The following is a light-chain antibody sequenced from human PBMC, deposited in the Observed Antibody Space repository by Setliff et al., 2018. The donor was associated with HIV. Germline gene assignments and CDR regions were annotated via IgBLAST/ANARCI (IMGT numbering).Light chain of an antibody. Sequence: QSVLTQPASVSGSPGQSITISCTGTSNDVGRYDLVSWYQQHPARAPKLIIYQATRRPSGVSNRFSGSKSGNVASLTISGLQAEDEADYYCCSNTGSNTYVIGSGTRSPS. CDR2: QAT. V-gene: IGLV2-23*01. CDR3: CSNTGSNTYV. CDR1: SNDVGRYDL. J-gene: IGLJ1*01.